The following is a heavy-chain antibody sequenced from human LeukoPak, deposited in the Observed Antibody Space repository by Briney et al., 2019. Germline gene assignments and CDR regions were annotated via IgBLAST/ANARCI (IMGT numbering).Heavy chain of an antibody. D-gene: IGHD3-16*01. CDR1: GFNFLRYT. Sequence: GGSLRLSCVASGFNFLRYTIHWVRQTPGRGLEWVAAISPDGNNKYYADSVKGRFTISRENSKNTLHLQVSSLRVEDSAVYYCVRERLGEHHNDYWGQGTLVTVSS. J-gene: IGHJ4*02. V-gene: IGHV3-30*04. CDR3: VRERLGEHHNDY. CDR2: ISPDGNNK.